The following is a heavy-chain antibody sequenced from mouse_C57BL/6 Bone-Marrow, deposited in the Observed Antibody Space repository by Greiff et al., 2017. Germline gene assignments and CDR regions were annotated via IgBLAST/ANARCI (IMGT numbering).Heavy chain of an antibody. Sequence: QVQLKESGPGLVQPSQSLSITCTVSGFSLTSYGVHWVRQSPGKGLEWLGVIWRGGSTDYNAAFMSRLSITKDNSKSQVFFKMNSLQADDTAIYYCAKIYDGPWAWFAYWGQGTLVTVSA. CDR2: IWRGGST. CDR3: AKIYDGPWAWFAY. V-gene: IGHV2-5*01. CDR1: GFSLTSYG. D-gene: IGHD2-3*01. J-gene: IGHJ3*01.